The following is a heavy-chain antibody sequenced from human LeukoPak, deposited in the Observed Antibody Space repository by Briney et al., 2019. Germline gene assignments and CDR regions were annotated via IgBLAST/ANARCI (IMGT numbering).Heavy chain of an antibody. J-gene: IGHJ4*02. V-gene: IGHV3-74*01. Sequence: GGSLRLSCAASGFTFSSYWMHWVRHAPGKGRVWVSRINSDGSSTSYADSVKGGFTISRDNAKNTLYLQTNSLRAEDTAVYYCARGGRLAPDYWGQGTLVTVSS. CDR2: INSDGSST. D-gene: IGHD3-16*01. CDR3: ARGGRLAPDY. CDR1: GFTFSSYW.